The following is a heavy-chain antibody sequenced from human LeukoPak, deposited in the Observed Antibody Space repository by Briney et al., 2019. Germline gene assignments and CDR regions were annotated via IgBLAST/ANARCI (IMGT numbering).Heavy chain of an antibody. D-gene: IGHD3-22*01. J-gene: IGHJ4*02. CDR1: GFTFSSYA. V-gene: IGHV3-23*01. CDR2: ISPSGDRT. Sequence: GGSLRLSCAASGFTFSSYAMSWVRQAPGKGLEWVSFISPSGDRTSNADSVEGRFTISRDNTRNMLYLQMNSLGDEDTGVYYCAIMHGYYDGSGFWVQWGQGTLVTVSS. CDR3: AIMHGYYDGSGFWVQ.